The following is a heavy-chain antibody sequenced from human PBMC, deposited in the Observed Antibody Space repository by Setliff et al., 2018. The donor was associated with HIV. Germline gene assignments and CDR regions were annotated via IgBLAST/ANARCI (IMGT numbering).Heavy chain of an antibody. CDR2: LYISGNT. V-gene: IGHV4-59*12. Sequence: SETLSLTCTVSGGSISSYYWSWIRQSPGKGLEWIGYLYISGNTDYNPSLRGRVTISRDTSKNEFSLILSSVTAADAGVYFCARVIKSALLNWGRGTMVTVSS. CDR1: GGSISSYY. J-gene: IGHJ4*02. CDR3: ARVIKSALLN.